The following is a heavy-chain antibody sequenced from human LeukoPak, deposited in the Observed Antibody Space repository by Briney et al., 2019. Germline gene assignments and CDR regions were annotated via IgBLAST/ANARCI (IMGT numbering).Heavy chain of an antibody. CDR3: ARDDSSSSWYYYYMDV. D-gene: IGHD6-13*01. CDR2: ISSSSSYI. CDR1: GFTFSSYS. J-gene: IGHJ6*03. Sequence: GGSLRLSCAASGFTFSSYSMNWVRQAPGKGLEWVSSISSSSSYIYYADSVKGRFTISRDNAKNSLYLQMNSLRAEDTAVYYCARDDSSSSWYYYYMDVWGKGTTVTVSS. V-gene: IGHV3-21*01.